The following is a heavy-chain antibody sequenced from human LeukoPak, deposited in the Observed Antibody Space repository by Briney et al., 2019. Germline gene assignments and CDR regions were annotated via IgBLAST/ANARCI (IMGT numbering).Heavy chain of an antibody. D-gene: IGHD5-12*01. CDR2: INAGNGNT. Sequence: ASVKVSCKASGYTFTSYAMHWVRQAPGQRLEWMGWINAGNGNTKYSQKFQGRVTITRDTSASTAYMELSSLRSEDTAVYYCGRRYSGYDTYFDYWGQGTLVTVSS. J-gene: IGHJ4*02. V-gene: IGHV1-3*01. CDR1: GYTFTSYA. CDR3: GRRYSGYDTYFDY.